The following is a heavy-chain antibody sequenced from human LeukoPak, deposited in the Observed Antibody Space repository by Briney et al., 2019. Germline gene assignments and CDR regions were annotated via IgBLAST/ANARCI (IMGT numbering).Heavy chain of an antibody. V-gene: IGHV1-24*01. CDR3: ATPIYDSSGPYGSDY. D-gene: IGHD3-22*01. Sequence: ASVKVSCKVSGYTLTELSMHWVRQAPGKGLERMGGFDPEDGETIYAQKFQGRVTMTGDTSTDTAYMELSSLRSEDTAVYYCATPIYDSSGPYGSDYWGQGTLVTVSS. J-gene: IGHJ4*02. CDR1: GYTLTELS. CDR2: FDPEDGET.